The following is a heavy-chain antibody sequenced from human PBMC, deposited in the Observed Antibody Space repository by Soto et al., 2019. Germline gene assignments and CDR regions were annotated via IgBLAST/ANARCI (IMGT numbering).Heavy chain of an antibody. V-gene: IGHV4-28*01. CDR1: GYSISSSNW. CDR2: IYYSGTT. CDR3: ARREIQGPIDY. D-gene: IGHD1-26*01. Sequence: QVQLQESGPGLVKPSDTLSLTCAVSGYSISSSNWWGWIRQPPGKGLEWIGYIYYSGTTYYNPSLKLRVTMSVEPSKNQFSLKMTSVTAVDTAVYYCARREIQGPIDYWGQGTLVTVSS. J-gene: IGHJ4*02.